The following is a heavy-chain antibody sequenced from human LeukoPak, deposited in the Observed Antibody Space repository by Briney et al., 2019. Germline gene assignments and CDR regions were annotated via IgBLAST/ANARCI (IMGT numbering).Heavy chain of an antibody. Sequence: SETLSLTCTVSGGSISSSSYYWGWIRQPPGKGLEWIGSIYYSGSTYYNPSLKSRVTISVDTSKNQFSLKLSSVTAADTAVYYCARQGTTKVAIFDSWGQGTLVTVSS. D-gene: IGHD1-7*01. CDR1: GGSISSSSYY. J-gene: IGHJ4*02. CDR2: IYYSGST. CDR3: ARQGTTKVAIFDS. V-gene: IGHV4-39*01.